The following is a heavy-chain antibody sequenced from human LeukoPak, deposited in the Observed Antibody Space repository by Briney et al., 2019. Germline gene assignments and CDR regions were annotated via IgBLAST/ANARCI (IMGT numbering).Heavy chain of an antibody. CDR2: IYHNGSI. CDR1: GGSISGGGYS. V-gene: IGHV4-30-2*01. CDR3: ARGDSSGYYQNWFDP. J-gene: IGHJ5*02. D-gene: IGHD3-22*01. Sequence: PSETLSLTCAVSGGSISGGGYSWSWIRQPPGKGLEWIGYIYHNGSIYYNPSLKSRVTISVDRSKNQISLKLSSVTAADTAVYYCARGDSSGYYQNWFDPWGQGTLVTVSS.